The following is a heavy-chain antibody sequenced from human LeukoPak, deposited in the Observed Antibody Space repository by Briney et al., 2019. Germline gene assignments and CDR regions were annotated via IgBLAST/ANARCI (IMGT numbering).Heavy chain of an antibody. V-gene: IGHV4-34*01. Sequence: PSETLSLTCAVYGGSFSGYYWSWIRKPPGKGLEWIWEINHSGSTNYNPSLKSRGTISVDTSKNQFSLKLSSVTAADTAVYYCARGRSIVDIVATISLGFDYWGQGTLVTVSS. CDR1: GGSFSGYY. J-gene: IGHJ4*02. D-gene: IGHD5-12*01. CDR3: ARGRSIVDIVATISLGFDY. CDR2: INHSGST.